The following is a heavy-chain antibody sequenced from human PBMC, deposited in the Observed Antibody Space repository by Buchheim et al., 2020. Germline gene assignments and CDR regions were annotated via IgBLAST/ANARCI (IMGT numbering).Heavy chain of an antibody. CDR3: AKDQATVAEVYYYYYGMDV. D-gene: IGHD6-19*01. V-gene: IGHV3-23*01. CDR2: ISGSGGST. CDR1: GFTFSSYA. J-gene: IGHJ6*02. Sequence: EVQLLESGGGLVQPGGSLRLSCAASGFTFSSYAMSWVRQAPGKGLEWVSAISGSGGSTYYADSVTGRFTISSDNSKNTLYLQMNSLRAEDTAVYYCAKDQATVAEVYYYYYGMDVWGQGTT.